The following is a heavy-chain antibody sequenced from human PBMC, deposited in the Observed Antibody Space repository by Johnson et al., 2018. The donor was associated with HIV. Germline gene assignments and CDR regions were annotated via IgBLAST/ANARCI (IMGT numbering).Heavy chain of an antibody. D-gene: IGHD6-19*01. V-gene: IGHV3-30*04. CDR1: GFTFSSYA. Sequence: QVQLVESGGGVVQPGRSLRLSCAASGFTFSSYAMHWVCQAPGKGLEWVAVISYDGSNKYYAASVKGRFTISRDNSKNTLYLQMNSLRAEDTALYYCARDRAGFDIWGQGTMVTVSS. CDR2: ISYDGSNK. CDR3: ARDRAGFDI. J-gene: IGHJ3*02.